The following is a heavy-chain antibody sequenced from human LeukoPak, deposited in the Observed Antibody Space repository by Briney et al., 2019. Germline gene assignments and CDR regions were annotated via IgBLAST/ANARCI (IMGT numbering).Heavy chain of an antibody. Sequence: SETLSLTCAVYDGSFSGYYWSWIRQPPGKGLEWIGYIYYSGSTNYNPSLKSRVTISVDTSKNQFSLKLSSVTAADTAMYYCARSIVGATGAFDIWGQGTMVTVSS. D-gene: IGHD1-26*01. V-gene: IGHV4-59*01. J-gene: IGHJ3*02. CDR3: ARSIVGATGAFDI. CDR2: IYYSGST. CDR1: DGSFSGYY.